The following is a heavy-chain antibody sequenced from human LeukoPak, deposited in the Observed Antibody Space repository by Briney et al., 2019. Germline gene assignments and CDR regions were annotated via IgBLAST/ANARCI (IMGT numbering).Heavy chain of an antibody. CDR2: IWYDGSNK. D-gene: IGHD3-9*01. CDR3: ARAREYDILTGYHGAYGMDV. Sequence: VGSLRLSCAASGFTFSSYGMHWVRQAPGKGLEWVAVIWYDGSNKYYADSVKGRFTISRGNSKNTLYLQMNSLRAEDTAVYYCARAREYDILTGYHGAYGMDVWGQGTTVTVSS. CDR1: GFTFSSYG. V-gene: IGHV3-33*01. J-gene: IGHJ6*02.